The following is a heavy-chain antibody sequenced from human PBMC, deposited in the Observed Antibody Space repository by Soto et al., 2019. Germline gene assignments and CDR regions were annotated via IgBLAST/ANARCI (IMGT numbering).Heavy chain of an antibody. CDR1: GFTFSVYA. Sequence: GGSLRLSCAATGFTFSVYAMTWVRQAPGKGLEWVSAISGNGGSTYYADSVKGRFTISRDNSKSTLHLQMNSLRVEDTAVYYCAKDRTFGPPLVRFDSWGQGTLVTVSS. D-gene: IGHD6-6*01. V-gene: IGHV3-23*01. CDR3: AKDRTFGPPLVRFDS. CDR2: ISGNGGST. J-gene: IGHJ4*02.